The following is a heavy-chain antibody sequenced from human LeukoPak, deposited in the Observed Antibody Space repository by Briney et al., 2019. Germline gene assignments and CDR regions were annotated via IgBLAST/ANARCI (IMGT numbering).Heavy chain of an antibody. D-gene: IGHD4-11*01. Sequence: PSETLSLTCTVSGDSIFSTTYYWGWIRQPPGKGLEWIGSIFHSGSTYYNPSLKSRVTISVDTSKNQFSLKLSSVTAADTAVYYCARVGSDYRLGYWGQGTLVTVSS. CDR1: GDSIFSTTYY. V-gene: IGHV4-39*07. CDR2: IFHSGST. CDR3: ARVGSDYRLGY. J-gene: IGHJ4*02.